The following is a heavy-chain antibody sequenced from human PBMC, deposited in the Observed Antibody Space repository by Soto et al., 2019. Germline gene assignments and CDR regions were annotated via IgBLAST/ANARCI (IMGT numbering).Heavy chain of an antibody. D-gene: IGHD2-2*01. CDR2: INHSGST. CDR3: ARVGGYCSSTSFFVVPLHHHYCMDG. V-gene: IGHV4-34*01. J-gene: IGHJ6*02. Sequence: SETLSLTCAVYGGSFSGYYWSWIRQPPGKGLEWIGEINHSGSTNYNPSLKSRVTISVDTSKNQFSLKLSSVTAADTAVYYCARVGGYCSSTSFFVVPLHHHYCMDGRGPGTTVTGSS. CDR1: GGSFSGYY.